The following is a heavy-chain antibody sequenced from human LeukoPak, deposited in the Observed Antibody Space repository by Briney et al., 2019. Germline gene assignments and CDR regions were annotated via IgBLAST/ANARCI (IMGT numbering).Heavy chain of an antibody. V-gene: IGHV1-2*04. Sequence: VASVKVSCTASGYTFTGYYMHWVRQAPGQGLEWMGWINPNSGGTNYAQKFQGWVTMTRDTSISTAYMELSRLRSDDTAVYYCARGGITGTTRGPTRLNDAFDIWGQGTMVTVSS. CDR1: GYTFTGYY. CDR3: ARGGITGTTRGPTRLNDAFDI. CDR2: INPNSGGT. D-gene: IGHD1-20*01. J-gene: IGHJ3*02.